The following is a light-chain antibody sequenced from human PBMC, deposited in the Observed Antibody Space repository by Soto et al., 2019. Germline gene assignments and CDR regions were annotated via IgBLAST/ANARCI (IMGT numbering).Light chain of an antibody. J-gene: IGKJ1*01. CDR2: AAS. CDR1: QGISNY. CDR3: QKYDSAPWT. Sequence: DIQMTQSPSSLSASVRDRVTITCRASQGISNYLAWYQQKPGKVPKLLIYAASTLQSGVPSRFSGSGSGTDFTLTISSLQPEDVATYYGQKYDSAPWTFGQGAKVEIK. V-gene: IGKV1-27*01.